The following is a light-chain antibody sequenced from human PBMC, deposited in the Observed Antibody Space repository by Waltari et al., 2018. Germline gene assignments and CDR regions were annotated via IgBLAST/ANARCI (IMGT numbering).Light chain of an antibody. Sequence: QSVLTQPPSVSAAPGQRVTISCSGGHSNIGNNYVSWYRQFPGTAPELLIYEDGERPSGVPGRVSGSKSGTSATLDITGLQAGDEADYYCGTWDSSLSGAVFGGGTHLTVL. CDR2: EDG. CDR3: GTWDSSLSGAV. J-gene: IGLJ7*01. CDR1: HSNIGNNY. V-gene: IGLV1-51*02.